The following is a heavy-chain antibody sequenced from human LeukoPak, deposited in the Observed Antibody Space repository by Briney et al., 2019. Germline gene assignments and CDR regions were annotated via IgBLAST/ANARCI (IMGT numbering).Heavy chain of an antibody. D-gene: IGHD2-15*01. CDR2: IGSSSSYI. CDR1: GFTFSSYS. V-gene: IGHV3-21*01. J-gene: IGHJ4*02. CDR3: ARDGAARDSYVV. Sequence: GGSLRLSCAASGFTFSSYSMNWVRQAPGKGLEWASSIGSSSSYIYYADSVKGRFTISRDNAKNSLYLQMNSLRAEDTAVYYCARDGAARDSYVVWGQGTLVTVSS.